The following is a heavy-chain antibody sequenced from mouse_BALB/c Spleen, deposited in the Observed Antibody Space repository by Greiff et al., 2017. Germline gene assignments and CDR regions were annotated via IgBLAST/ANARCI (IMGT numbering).Heavy chain of an antibody. J-gene: IGHJ3*01. D-gene: IGHD2-1*01. CDR3: TRGYGKVFAY. V-gene: IGHV1-69*02. Sequence: VQLQQPGAELVRPGASVKLSCKASGYTFTSYWLNWVKQRPGQGLEWIGNIYPSDSYTNYNQKFKDKATLTVDKSSSTAYMQLSSPTSEDSAVYYCTRGYGKVFAYWGQGTLVTVSA. CDR1: GYTFTSYW. CDR2: IYPSDSYT.